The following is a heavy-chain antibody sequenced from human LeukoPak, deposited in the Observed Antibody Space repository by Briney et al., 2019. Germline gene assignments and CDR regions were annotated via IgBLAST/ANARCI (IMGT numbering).Heavy chain of an antibody. V-gene: IGHV1-18*04. CDR2: ISAYNGNT. CDR3: ARDGDIVVVPAARIDYYYGMDV. CDR1: GYTFTSYG. Sequence: ASVKVSCKASGYTFTSYGISWVRQAPGQGLEWMGWISAYNGNTNYAQKLQGRVTMTTDTSTSTAYVELRSLRSDDTAVYYCARDGDIVVVPAARIDYYYGMDVWGKGTTVTVSS. J-gene: IGHJ6*04. D-gene: IGHD2-2*01.